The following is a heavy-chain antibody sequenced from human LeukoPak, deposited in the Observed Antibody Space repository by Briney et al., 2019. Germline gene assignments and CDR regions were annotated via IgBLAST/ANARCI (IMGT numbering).Heavy chain of an antibody. CDR1: GFTFSNYW. Sequence: GGSLRLSCAASGFTFSNYWMSWVRQAPGKGLEWVANMKQDGSEKYYMDSVKGRFTISRDNAKKSLYLQMNSLRAEDTAVYYCAKDRAYYSDSSGYYLVRAYDYWGQGTLVTVSS. V-gene: IGHV3-7*03. CDR2: MKQDGSEK. CDR3: AKDRAYYSDSSGYYLVRAYDY. D-gene: IGHD3-22*01. J-gene: IGHJ4*02.